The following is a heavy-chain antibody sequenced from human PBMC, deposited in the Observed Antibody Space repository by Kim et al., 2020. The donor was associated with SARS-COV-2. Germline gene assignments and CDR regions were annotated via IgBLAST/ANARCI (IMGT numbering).Heavy chain of an antibody. V-gene: IGHV1-69*06. CDR1: GGTFSSYA. Sequence: SVKVSCKASGGTFSSYAISWVRQAPGQGLEWMGGIIPIFGTANYAQKFQGRVTITADKSTSTAYMELSSLRSEDTAVYYCARLANPFLPASYYGMDVWGQGTTVTDSS. J-gene: IGHJ6*02. CDR3: ARLANPFLPASYYGMDV. CDR2: IIPIFGTA.